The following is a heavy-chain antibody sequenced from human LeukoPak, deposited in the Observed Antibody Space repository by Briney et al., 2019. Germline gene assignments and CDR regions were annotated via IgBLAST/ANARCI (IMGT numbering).Heavy chain of an antibody. CDR1: GASISSGGYY. V-gene: IGHV4-31*03. CDR3: ARNTGIAAVGNPSYYFYYYMDV. Sequence: SETLSLTCTVSGASISSGGYYWSWVRQYRGKGLEWIGCIYDSGSTFYTPSLKSRVSISLDTSKNQFSLRVISVTAADTAVYFCARNTGIAAVGNPSYYFYYYMDVWGKGTTVTVSS. J-gene: IGHJ6*03. CDR2: IYDSGST. D-gene: IGHD6-13*01.